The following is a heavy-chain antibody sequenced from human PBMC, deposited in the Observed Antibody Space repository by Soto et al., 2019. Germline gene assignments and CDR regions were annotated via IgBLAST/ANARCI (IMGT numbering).Heavy chain of an antibody. CDR1: GGSISSNY. Sequence: SETLSLTCTVSGGSISSNYWTWIRQPPGKGLEWIGYVYNSGSTNYNPSLKSRVTISEDTSKSQFSLKANSMTAADTAVYYCARYRREAVAGYTLDNWGQGILVTVSS. D-gene: IGHD6-13*01. J-gene: IGHJ4*02. CDR2: VYNSGST. V-gene: IGHV4-59*01. CDR3: ARYRREAVAGYTLDN.